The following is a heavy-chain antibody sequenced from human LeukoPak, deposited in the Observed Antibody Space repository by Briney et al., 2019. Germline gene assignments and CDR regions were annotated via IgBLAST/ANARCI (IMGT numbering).Heavy chain of an antibody. CDR1: GFTFSSYG. CDR2: ISYNGSNK. Sequence: GGSLTLSCAASGFTFSSYGMHWVRQAPGKGLEWVAVISYNGSNKYYADSVKGRFTISRDNSKNTLYLQMNSLRAEDTAVYYCAKSGSNDYGDLDYWGQGTLVTVSS. V-gene: IGHV3-30*18. J-gene: IGHJ4*02. D-gene: IGHD4-17*01. CDR3: AKSGSNDYGDLDY.